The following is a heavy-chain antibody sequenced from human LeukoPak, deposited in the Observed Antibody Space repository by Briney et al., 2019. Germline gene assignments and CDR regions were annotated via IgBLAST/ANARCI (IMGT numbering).Heavy chain of an antibody. D-gene: IGHD3-22*01. V-gene: IGHV3-20*01. J-gene: IGHJ6*03. CDR2: INWNGGST. CDR1: GFTFDDYG. CDR3: ARTRGYYDSSGYFERAYYMDV. Sequence: PGGSLRLSCAASGFTFDDYGMSWVRQAPGKGLEWVSGINWNGGSTGYADSVKGRFTISRDNAKNSLYLQMNSLRAEDTALYHCARTRGYYDSSGYFERAYYMDVWGKGTTVTVSS.